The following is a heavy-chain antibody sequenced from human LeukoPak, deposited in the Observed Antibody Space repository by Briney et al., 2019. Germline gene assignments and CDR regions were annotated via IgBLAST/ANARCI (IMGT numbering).Heavy chain of an antibody. V-gene: IGHV3-23*01. CDR3: AKLAKYFYGSETYYFFEH. Sequence: PGGSLRLSCAASGFTLSSYAMSWVRQAPGKGLEWVSAISDSGNIYHADSVKGRFTISRDSSKNTLFLQMNSLRVEDTAVYYCAKLAKYFYGSETYYFFEHWGQGTPVTASS. J-gene: IGHJ4*02. D-gene: IGHD3-10*01. CDR2: ISDSGNI. CDR1: GFTLSSYA.